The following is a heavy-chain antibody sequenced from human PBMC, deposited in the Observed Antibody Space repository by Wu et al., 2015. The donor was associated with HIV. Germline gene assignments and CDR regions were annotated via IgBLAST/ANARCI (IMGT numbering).Heavy chain of an antibody. D-gene: IGHD5-24*01. CDR1: GYTFTNHD. J-gene: IGHJ4*02. CDR3: ASGDGNNLNY. V-gene: IGHV1-18*01. Sequence: QLQLVQSGAEVKKPGASVKVSCKASGYTFTNHDIHWVRQAPGQGLEWIGWISAYNGNTNSAEKLQDRVTMTRDTFTSTVYMELRSLRSDDTAVYYCASGDGNNLNYWGQGTLVTVSS. CDR2: ISAYNGNT.